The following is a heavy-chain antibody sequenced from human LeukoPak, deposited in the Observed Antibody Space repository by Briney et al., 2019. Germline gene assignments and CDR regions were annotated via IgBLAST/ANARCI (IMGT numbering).Heavy chain of an antibody. CDR2: IKQYGSEK. D-gene: IGHD5-12*01. V-gene: IGHV3-7*01. Sequence: GGSLRLSCAASGFTFSSYWMSWVRQAPGKGLEWVANIKQYGSEKYYVDSVKGRFTISRDNAKNSLYLQMNSLRAEDTAVYYCARCIMGFSGYDLDYWGQGTLVTVSS. J-gene: IGHJ4*02. CDR3: ARCIMGFSGYDLDY. CDR1: GFTFSSYW.